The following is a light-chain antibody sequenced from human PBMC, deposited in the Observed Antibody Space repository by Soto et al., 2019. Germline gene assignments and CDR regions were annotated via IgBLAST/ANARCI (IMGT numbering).Light chain of an antibody. V-gene: IGLV1-40*01. CDR2: GDT. CDR3: QSYDSSLSVVV. J-gene: IGLJ2*01. CDR1: SSNIGAGCD. Sequence: QAVLTQPPSVSGAPGQRVIISCTGSSSNIGAGCDVKWYQQLPGTAPKLLIYGDTNRPSGVPDRFSGSKSGTSASLAITGLQTEDEADYYCQSYDSSLSVVVFGGGTKLTVL.